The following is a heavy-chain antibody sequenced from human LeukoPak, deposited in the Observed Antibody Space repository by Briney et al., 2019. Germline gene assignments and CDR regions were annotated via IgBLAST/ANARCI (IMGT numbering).Heavy chain of an antibody. Sequence: GWSLRLSCAASGFTFSDYYMSWIRQAPGKGLEWVSYISSSGSTIYYADSLKGRFTISRDNAKDSLYLQINSLRAEDTAVYYCARTAYYYDSSGYDDAFDIWGQGTMVTVSS. CDR1: GFTFSDYY. CDR3: ARTAYYYDSSGYDDAFDI. J-gene: IGHJ3*02. D-gene: IGHD3-22*01. CDR2: ISSSGSTI. V-gene: IGHV3-11*01.